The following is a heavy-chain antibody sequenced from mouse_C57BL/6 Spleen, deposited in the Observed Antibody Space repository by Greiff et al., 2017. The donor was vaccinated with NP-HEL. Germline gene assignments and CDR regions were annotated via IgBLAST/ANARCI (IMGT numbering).Heavy chain of an antibody. J-gene: IGHJ1*03. CDR3: ERLSTGTANWYFDV. CDR2: ISTGGGST. Sequence: EVKLVESGGGLVQPGGSLKLSCAASGFTFSDYYMYWVRQTPEKRLEWVAYISTGGGSTYYPDTVKGRFTISRDNAKNTLYLQMSRLKSEDTAMYYCERLSTGTANWYFDVWGTGTTVTGSS. CDR1: GFTFSDYY. V-gene: IGHV5-12*01. D-gene: IGHD4-1*01.